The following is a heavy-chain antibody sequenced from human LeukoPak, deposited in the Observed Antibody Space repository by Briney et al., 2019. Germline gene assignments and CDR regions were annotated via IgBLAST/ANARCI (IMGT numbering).Heavy chain of an antibody. J-gene: IGHJ6*02. CDR3: ARGPISRFGDMDV. D-gene: IGHD3-16*01. Sequence: PSETLSLTCTVSGGSISSSSYYWGWIRQPPGKGLEWIGSIYYSGSTYYNPSLKSRVTISVDTSKNQFSLKLSSVTAADTAVYYCARGPISRFGDMDVWGQGTTVTVSS. CDR1: GGSISSSSYY. V-gene: IGHV4-39*01. CDR2: IYYSGST.